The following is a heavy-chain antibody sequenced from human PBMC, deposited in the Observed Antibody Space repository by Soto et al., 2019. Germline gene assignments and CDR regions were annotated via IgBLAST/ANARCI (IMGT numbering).Heavy chain of an antibody. J-gene: IGHJ4*02. CDR2: ISGSGGST. D-gene: IGHD2-15*01. CDR1: GFTFSSYA. Sequence: ESGGGLVQPGGSLRLSCAASGFTFSSYAMSWVRQAPGKGLEWVSAISGSGGSTYYADSVKGRFTISRDNSKNTMYLQMNSRRAEDTAVYYCANDRIVVVVATFDYWGKGTMVTVSS. V-gene: IGHV3-23*01. CDR3: ANDRIVVVVATFDY.